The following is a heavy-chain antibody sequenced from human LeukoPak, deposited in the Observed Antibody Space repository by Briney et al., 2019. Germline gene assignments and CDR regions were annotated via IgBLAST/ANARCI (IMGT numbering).Heavy chain of an antibody. Sequence: GASVKVSCKASGYTFTGYYMHWVRQAPGQGLEWMGWINPNSGGTNYAQKFRGRVTMTRDTSISTAYMELSRLRSDDTAVYYCARDLFGYSYGYSTGYWGQGTLVTVSS. J-gene: IGHJ4*02. CDR3: ARDLFGYSYGYSTGY. CDR1: GYTFTGYY. D-gene: IGHD5-18*01. V-gene: IGHV1-2*02. CDR2: INPNSGGT.